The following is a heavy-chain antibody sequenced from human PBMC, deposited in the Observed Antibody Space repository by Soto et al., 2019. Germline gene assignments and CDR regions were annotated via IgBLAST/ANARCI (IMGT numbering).Heavy chain of an antibody. CDR3: ARDLAGVDDS. J-gene: IGHJ4*02. CDR1: GFTFSTYW. V-gene: IGHV3-74*01. D-gene: IGHD7-27*01. Sequence: EVQLVESGGGLVQPGGSLRLSCAASGFTFSTYWMHWVRQVPGKGLVWVSRVNPDGTTTNYAASVKGRFTISRDNAKNTLHLQMNSLRVDDTAVYVYARDLAGVDDSWGQGTLVTVSS. CDR2: VNPDGTTT.